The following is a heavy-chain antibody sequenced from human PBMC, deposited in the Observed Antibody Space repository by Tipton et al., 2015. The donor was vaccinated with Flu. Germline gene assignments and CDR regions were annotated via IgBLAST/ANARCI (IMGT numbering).Heavy chain of an antibody. CDR2: IKSKTSGGTI. J-gene: IGHJ6*01. D-gene: IGHD6-19*01. CDR3: QWQRDFYKGMDD. V-gene: IGHV3-15*01. Sequence: SLRLSCAASGFIFSDAGMNWVRLAPGKGLEWVGRIKSKTSGGTIDYAAPVKGRFTISREDSEHTLYLQMNSLESEDTAVYYCQWQRDFYKGMDDWGQGTT. CDR1: GFIFSDAG.